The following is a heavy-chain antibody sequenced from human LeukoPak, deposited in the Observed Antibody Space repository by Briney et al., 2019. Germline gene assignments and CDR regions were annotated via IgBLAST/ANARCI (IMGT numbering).Heavy chain of an antibody. CDR1: GASINTYF. V-gene: IGHV4-4*07. CDR3: ARDIGSRI. D-gene: IGHD1-26*01. CDR2: IHASGTT. Sequence: PSETLSLTCTVSGASINTYFWSWFRQPAGKGLEWIGRIHASGTTNYNPSLKSRVSMSIDVSKNQFSLRLNSVTAADTAVFCCARDIGSRIWGKGTTVIVSS. J-gene: IGHJ6*04.